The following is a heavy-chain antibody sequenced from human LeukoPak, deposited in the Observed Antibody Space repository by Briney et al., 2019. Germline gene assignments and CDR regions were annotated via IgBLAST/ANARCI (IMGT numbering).Heavy chain of an antibody. V-gene: IGHV4-59*01. CDR1: GGSISGSY. Sequence: SETLSLTCTVSGGSISGSYWSWVRQPPGKGLEWIAYMYNSGRTNYNLSLKSRVTISLDTSKNQLSLKLSSLTAADTAIYYCARGIESYGDYGYWGQGTVVSVSS. D-gene: IGHD4-17*01. CDR3: ARGIESYGDYGY. J-gene: IGHJ4*02. CDR2: MYNSGRT.